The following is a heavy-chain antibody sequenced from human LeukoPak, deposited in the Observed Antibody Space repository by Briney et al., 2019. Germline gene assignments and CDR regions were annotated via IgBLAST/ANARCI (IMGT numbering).Heavy chain of an antibody. D-gene: IGHD5-12*01. CDR2: INHRGST. Sequence: SDTLSLTCTVSGGSISSQYWSWIRQPPGKGREGIGEINHRGSTNYNPSLKSRVTISVDTSKNQFSLKLSSVTAADTAVYYCARSPLYSGYDYFDYWGQPTLLTVCS. CDR3: ARSPLYSGYDYFDY. V-gene: IGHV4-34*01. J-gene: IGHJ4*02. CDR1: GGSISSQY.